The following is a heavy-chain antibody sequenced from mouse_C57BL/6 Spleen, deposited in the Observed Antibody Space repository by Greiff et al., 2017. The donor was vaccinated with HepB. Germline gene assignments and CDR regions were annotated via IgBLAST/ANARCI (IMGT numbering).Heavy chain of an antibody. CDR3: ATYGNYPYYAMDY. CDR1: GYTFTTYP. D-gene: IGHD2-1*01. CDR2: FHPYNDDT. V-gene: IGHV1-47*01. J-gene: IGHJ4*01. Sequence: VMLVESGAELVKPGASVKMSCKASGYTFTTYPIEWMKQNHGKSLEWIGNFHPYNDDTKYNEKFKGKATLTVEKSSSTVYLELSRLTSDDSAVYYCATYGNYPYYAMDYWGQGTSVTVSS.